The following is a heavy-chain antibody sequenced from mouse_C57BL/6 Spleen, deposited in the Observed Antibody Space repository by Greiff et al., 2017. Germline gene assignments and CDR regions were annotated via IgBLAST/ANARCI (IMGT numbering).Heavy chain of an antibody. V-gene: IGHV1-53*01. CDR1: GYTFTSYW. D-gene: IGHD2-3*01. Sequence: QVQLKQPGTELVKPGASVKLSCKASGYTFTSYWMHWVKQRPGQGLEWIGNINPSNGGTNYNEKFKSKATLTVDKSSSTAYMQLSSLTSEDSAVYYCARKDGYHWYFDVWGTRTTVTVSS. CDR3: ARKDGYHWYFDV. J-gene: IGHJ1*03. CDR2: INPSNGGT.